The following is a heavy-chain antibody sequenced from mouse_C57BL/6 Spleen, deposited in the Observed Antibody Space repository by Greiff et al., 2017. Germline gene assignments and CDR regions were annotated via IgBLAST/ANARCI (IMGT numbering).Heavy chain of an antibody. V-gene: IGHV1-63*01. J-gene: IGHJ4*01. CDR1: GYTFTNYW. Sequence: VQLQESGAELVRPGTSVKMSCKASGYTFTNYWIGWAKQRPGHGLEWIGDIYPGGGYTNYNEKFKGKATLTADKSSSTAYMQVSSLTSEDSAIYYCARSGGSPFYAMDYWGQGTSVTVSS. D-gene: IGHD1-1*02. CDR2: IYPGGGYT. CDR3: ARSGGSPFYAMDY.